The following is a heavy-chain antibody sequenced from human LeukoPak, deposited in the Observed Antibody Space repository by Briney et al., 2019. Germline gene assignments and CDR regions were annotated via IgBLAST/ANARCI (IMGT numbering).Heavy chain of an antibody. J-gene: IGHJ3*02. CDR2: ISWNSGSI. CDR1: GFTFDDYA. CDR3: AKDKRRYSYGYGDAFDI. Sequence: GGSLRLSCAASGFTFDDYAMHWVRQAPGKGLEWVSGISWNSGSIGYADSVKGRFTISRDNAKNSLYLQMNSLRAEDTALYYCAKDKRRYSYGYGDAFDIWGQGTIVTVSS. V-gene: IGHV3-9*01. D-gene: IGHD5-18*01.